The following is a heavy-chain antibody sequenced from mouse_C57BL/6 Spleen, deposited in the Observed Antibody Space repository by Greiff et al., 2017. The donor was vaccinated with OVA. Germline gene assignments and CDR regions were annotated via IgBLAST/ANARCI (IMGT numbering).Heavy chain of an antibody. J-gene: IGHJ4*01. V-gene: IGHV3-6*01. CDR2: ISYDGSN. CDR3: AREGHYYAMDY. Sequence: EVQRVESGPGLVKPSQSLSLTCSVTGYSITSGYYWNWIRQFPGNKLEWVGYISYDGSNNYNPSLKNRISITRDTTKNQFFLKLNSVTTEDTATYYCAREGHYYAMDYWGQVTSVTVSS. CDR1: GYSITSGYY.